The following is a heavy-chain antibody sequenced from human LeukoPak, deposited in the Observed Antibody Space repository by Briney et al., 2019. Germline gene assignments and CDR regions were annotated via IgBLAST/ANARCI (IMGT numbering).Heavy chain of an antibody. CDR3: ARQATKFSPFSQ. Sequence: GESLKISCKGSGNSFISYWIAWVRQEPGKGLECMGIVNPDDSDTRYSPSFQGQVTISADKSISTAYLQWASLKASDTAIYYCARQATKFSPFSQWGQGTPVTVSS. CDR2: VNPDDSDT. V-gene: IGHV5-51*01. J-gene: IGHJ4*02. CDR1: GNSFISYW. D-gene: IGHD3-3*02.